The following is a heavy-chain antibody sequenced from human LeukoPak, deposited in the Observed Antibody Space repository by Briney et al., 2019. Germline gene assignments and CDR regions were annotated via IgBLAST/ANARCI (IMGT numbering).Heavy chain of an antibody. CDR3: ARGRYSGYVFDY. D-gene: IGHD5-12*01. Sequence: GGSLRLSCAASGFTVSSNYMSWVRQAPGKGLEWVSVIYSGGSTYYADSVKGRFTISRDNSKNTLYLQMNGLRAEDTAVYYCARGRYSGYVFDYWGQGTLVTVSS. V-gene: IGHV3-53*01. CDR2: IYSGGST. CDR1: GFTVSSNY. J-gene: IGHJ4*02.